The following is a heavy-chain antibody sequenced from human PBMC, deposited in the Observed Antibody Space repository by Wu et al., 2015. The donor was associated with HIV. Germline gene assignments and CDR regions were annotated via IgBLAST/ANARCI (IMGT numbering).Heavy chain of an antibody. CDR1: NYTFVSYG. J-gene: IGHJ4*02. Sequence: AQLVQSGGEVKKPGASVKVSCKASNYTFVSYGITWVRQAPRQGLEWMAWISPHNGDTNYAQRFRGRVTLTTDTSTNTVSMELRSLTSDDSAIYYCAREFVDTYFDYWGQGTLVTVSS. D-gene: IGHD5-18*01. CDR2: ISPHNGDT. V-gene: IGHV1-18*01. CDR3: AREFVDTYFDY.